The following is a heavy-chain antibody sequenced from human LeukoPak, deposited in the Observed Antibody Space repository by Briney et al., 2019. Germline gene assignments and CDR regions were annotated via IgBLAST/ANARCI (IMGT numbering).Heavy chain of an antibody. Sequence: GASVKVSCKASGYTFTSYGISWVRQAPGQGPEWMGWISAYNGDTNYAQKLQGRVTMTTDTSTSTAYMELRSLRSDDTAVYYCARGLQENLAWLQAFSAFDIWGQGTMVTVSS. V-gene: IGHV1-18*01. CDR1: GYTFTSYG. D-gene: IGHD6-19*01. J-gene: IGHJ3*02. CDR3: ARGLQENLAWLQAFSAFDI. CDR2: ISAYNGDT.